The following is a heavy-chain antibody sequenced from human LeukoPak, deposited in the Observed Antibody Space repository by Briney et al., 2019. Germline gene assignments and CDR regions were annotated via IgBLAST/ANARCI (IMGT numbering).Heavy chain of an antibody. CDR3: AKITDPQFDI. CDR1: GFTFSNYG. Sequence: GGSLRLSCAASGFTFSNYGMHWVRQAPGKGLEWVAFIQYDASNKYYSDSVKGRFTISRDNSKNTLYLQMNNLRPEDTAVYYCAKITDPQFDIWGQGTMVTVSS. D-gene: IGHD3-16*01. V-gene: IGHV3-30*02. J-gene: IGHJ3*02. CDR2: IQYDASNK.